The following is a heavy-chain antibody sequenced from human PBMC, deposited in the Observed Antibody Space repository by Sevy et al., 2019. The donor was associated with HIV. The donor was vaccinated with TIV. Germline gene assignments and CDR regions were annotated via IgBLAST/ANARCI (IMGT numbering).Heavy chain of an antibody. CDR1: GFTLSSYA. CDR3: ARDRLVVEIYYFDY. J-gene: IGHJ4*02. Sequence: GGSLRLSCAASGFTLSSYAMHWVRQAPGKGLEWVAVISYDGSNKYYADSVKGRFTISRDNSKNTLYLQMNSLRAEDTAVYYCARDRLVVEIYYFDYWGQGSLVTVSS. V-gene: IGHV3-30-3*01. D-gene: IGHD2-21*01. CDR2: ISYDGSNK.